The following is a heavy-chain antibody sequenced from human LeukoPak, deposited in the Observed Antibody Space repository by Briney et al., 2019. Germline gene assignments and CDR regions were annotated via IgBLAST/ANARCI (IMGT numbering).Heavy chain of an antibody. CDR1: VYTFTGYY. CDR2: INPKSGGT. J-gene: IGHJ6*03. Sequence: ASVKVSCKASVYTFTGYYMHWVRQAPGQGLEWMGWINPKSGGTNYAQKFQGRVTMTRDTSISTAYMELSRLRSDDTAVYYCARGPTVTTDYYYYYMDVWGKGTTVTVSS. V-gene: IGHV1-2*02. D-gene: IGHD4-17*01. CDR3: ARGPTVTTDYYYYYMDV.